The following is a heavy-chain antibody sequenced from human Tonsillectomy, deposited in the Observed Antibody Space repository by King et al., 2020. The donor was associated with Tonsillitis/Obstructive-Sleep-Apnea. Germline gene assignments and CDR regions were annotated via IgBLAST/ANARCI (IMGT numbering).Heavy chain of an antibody. CDR3: ARQGPIGTQYYYYIDV. Sequence: VQLVQSGAEVKKPGESLKISCKGSGYSFTSYWIGWVRQMPGKGLEWMGIIYPGDSDTRYSPSFQGQVTISADNSISTAYLQWTSLKASDTAMYYCARQGPIGTQYYYYIDVWGKGTTVTVSS. V-gene: IGHV5-51*01. D-gene: IGHD1-1*01. CDR2: IYPGDSDT. J-gene: IGHJ6*03. CDR1: GYSFTSYW.